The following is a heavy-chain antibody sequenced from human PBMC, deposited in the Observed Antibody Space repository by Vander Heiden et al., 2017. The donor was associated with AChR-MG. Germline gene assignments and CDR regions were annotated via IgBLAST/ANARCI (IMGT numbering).Heavy chain of an antibody. J-gene: IGHJ4*02. D-gene: IGHD3-22*01. Sequence: EVQLLESGGGLVQPGGSLSLSRSASGFTFSRDAMSWVRQAPGKGLEWVSAISGSGSSTYYADDVKGRFTISRDNSKNTLYLQMNSLRAEDTAVYYCAKAYYYDSSGYSGFDYWCQGTLVTLSS. CDR1: GFTFSRDA. CDR3: AKAYYYDSSGYSGFDY. CDR2: ISGSGSST. V-gene: IGHV3-23*01.